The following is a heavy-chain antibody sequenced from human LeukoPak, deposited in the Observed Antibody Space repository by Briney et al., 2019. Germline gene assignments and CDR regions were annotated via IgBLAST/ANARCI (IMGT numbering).Heavy chain of an antibody. J-gene: IGHJ4*02. CDR2: IYYSGST. D-gene: IGHD3-10*01. V-gene: IGHV4-39*07. Sequence: SETLSLTCTVSGGSISSRSYYWGWIRQPPGKGLEWIGSIYYSGSTYYNPSLKSRVTISVDTSKNQFSLKLSSVTAADTAVYYCATDNSYGSGSYYTWGQGTLVTVSS. CDR1: GGSISSRSYY. CDR3: ATDNSYGSGSYYT.